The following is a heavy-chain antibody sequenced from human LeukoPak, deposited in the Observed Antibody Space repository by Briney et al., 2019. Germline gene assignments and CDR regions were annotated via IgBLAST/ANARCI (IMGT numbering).Heavy chain of an antibody. V-gene: IGHV4-38-2*01. CDR2: ILHTGST. CDR3: ARTTRYYDSSGCFDF. Sequence: GSLRLSCAASGFTFSSYAMSWVRQPPGKGLEWIGSILHTGSTYYDPSLKSRVIISADTSKNQFSLRLSSVTAADTAVYYCARTTRYYDSSGCFDFWGQGTLVSVSS. J-gene: IGHJ4*02. CDR1: GFTFSSYA. D-gene: IGHD3-22*01.